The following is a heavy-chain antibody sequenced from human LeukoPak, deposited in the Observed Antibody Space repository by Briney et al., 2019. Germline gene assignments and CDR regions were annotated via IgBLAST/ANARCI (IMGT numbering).Heavy chain of an antibody. D-gene: IGHD2-15*01. CDR1: GYTFTSYY. J-gene: IGHJ4*02. CDR2: IIPNSGGT. CDR3: VRGYCSGSSCYPEGNY. V-gene: IGHV1-2*02. Sequence: ASVKVSCKASGYTFTSYYMHWVRQAPGQGLEWMGWIIPNSGGTNYAQKFQGRVTMTRDTSISTAYMELSSLRSDDTAVYYCVRGYCSGSSCYPEGNYWGQGTLVTVSS.